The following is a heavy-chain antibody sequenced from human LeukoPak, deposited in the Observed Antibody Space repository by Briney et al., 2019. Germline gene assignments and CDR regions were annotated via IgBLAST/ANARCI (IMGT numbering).Heavy chain of an antibody. V-gene: IGHV3-53*01. CDR3: ARGSRTTGTTSGLFY. J-gene: IGHJ4*02. Sequence: PSETLSLTCAVSGGSISSGGYSWSWVRQAPGKGLEWVSVIYSGGSTYYADSVKGRFTISRDNSKNTLYLQMNSLRAEDTAVYYCARGSRTTGTTSGLFYWGQGTLVTVSS. D-gene: IGHD1-1*01. CDR1: GGSISSGGYS. CDR2: IYSGGST.